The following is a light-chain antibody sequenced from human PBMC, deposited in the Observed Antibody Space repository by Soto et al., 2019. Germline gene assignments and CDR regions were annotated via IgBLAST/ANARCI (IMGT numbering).Light chain of an antibody. CDR3: SSYTSSSTVV. CDR2: DVT. Sequence: QSALTQPASVSGSPGQSVTISCSGSSSDVGAYHYVSWYQRHPGKAPKLMIYDVTNRPSGVSNRFSGSKSGNTASLTISGLQAEDEADYFCSSYTSSSTVVFGGGTKVTVL. CDR1: SSDVGAYHY. V-gene: IGLV2-14*01. J-gene: IGLJ3*02.